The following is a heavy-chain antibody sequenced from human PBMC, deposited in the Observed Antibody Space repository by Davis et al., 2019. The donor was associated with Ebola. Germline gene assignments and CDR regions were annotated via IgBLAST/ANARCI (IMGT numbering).Heavy chain of an antibody. V-gene: IGHV3-23*01. D-gene: IGHD6-6*01. CDR1: GFTFNNYA. CDR2: ISGSGSNT. CDR3: AKNIAARHHFDY. Sequence: GESLKISCAASGFTFNNYAMTWVRQAPGKGLEWVSTISGSGSNTYYTDSVKGRFTISRDSSKNTLYLQMNSLRAEDTAVYYCAKNIAARHHFDYWGQGTLVTVSS. J-gene: IGHJ4*02.